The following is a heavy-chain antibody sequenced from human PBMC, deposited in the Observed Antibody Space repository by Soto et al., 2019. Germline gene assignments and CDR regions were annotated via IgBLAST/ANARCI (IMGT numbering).Heavy chain of an antibody. D-gene: IGHD5-12*01. CDR1: GFTVSSNY. CDR2: IYSGGST. V-gene: IGHV3-53*01. J-gene: IGHJ6*02. CDR3: AREGYSGFRGGMDV. Sequence: EVQLVESGGGLIQPGGSLRLSCAASGFTVSSNYMSWVRQAPGKGLEWVSVIYSGGSTYYADSVKGRFTISRDNSKNTRYLQMNSLRAEDTAVYYCAREGYSGFRGGMDVWGQGTTVTVSS.